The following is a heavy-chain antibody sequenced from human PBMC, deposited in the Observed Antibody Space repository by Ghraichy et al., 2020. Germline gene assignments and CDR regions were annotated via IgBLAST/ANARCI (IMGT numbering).Heavy chain of an antibody. J-gene: IGHJ4*02. CDR1: GFKFSDYW. CDR2: IKGDGSYM. Sequence: GGSLRLSCVGSGFKFSDYWMSWVRQAPGKGLEWVANIKGDGSYMNYADSVKGRFTISRDNAKRSLYLQMHSLRGEDTAVYYCIKDYQGNWGQGTLVTVSS. V-gene: IGHV3-7*03. CDR3: IKDYQGN. D-gene: IGHD3-10*01.